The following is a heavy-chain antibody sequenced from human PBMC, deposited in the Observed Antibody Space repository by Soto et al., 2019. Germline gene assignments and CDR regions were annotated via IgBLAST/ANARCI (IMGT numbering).Heavy chain of an antibody. CDR2: ISYSGST. D-gene: IGHD2-15*01. J-gene: IGHJ4*02. CDR1: GGSISSFY. CDR3: TRRQGSYLDQ. Sequence: QVQLQESGPGLVKPSETLSLNCTVSGGSISSFYWSWVRQTPGKGLEWIGYISYSGSTNYNPSLNSRVTISVDTSKKQFSLQLTSVTTADTAVYYCTRRQGSYLDQWGQGTLVTVSS. V-gene: IGHV4-59*01.